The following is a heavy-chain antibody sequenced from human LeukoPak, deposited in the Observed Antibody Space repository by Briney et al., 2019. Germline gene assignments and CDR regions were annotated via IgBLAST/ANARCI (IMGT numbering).Heavy chain of an antibody. V-gene: IGHV4-34*01. CDR2: INHSGST. J-gene: IGHJ4*02. D-gene: IGHD2-21*02. CDR1: GGSFSGYY. Sequence: SETLSLTCAVYGGSFSGYYWSWIRQPPGKGLEWIGEINHSGSTNYNPSLKSRVTISVDTSKNQFSLKLSSVTAADTAVYYCARGTPPHLVVVTAINFDYWGQGTLVTVSS. CDR3: ARGTPPHLVVVTAINFDY.